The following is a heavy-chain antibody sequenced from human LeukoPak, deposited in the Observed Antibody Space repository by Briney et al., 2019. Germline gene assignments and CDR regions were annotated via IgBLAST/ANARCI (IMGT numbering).Heavy chain of an antibody. Sequence: PGGSLRLSCAASGFTFSSYAMSWVRQAPGRGLEWVSAISSSGVYTYYADSVKGRLTISRDNSKNTLYLQMNRLRAEDTAVYYCAKDRTLEAAASFDYWGQGTLVTVSS. CDR2: ISSSGVYT. CDR3: AKDRTLEAAASFDY. J-gene: IGHJ4*02. CDR1: GFTFSSYA. V-gene: IGHV3-23*01. D-gene: IGHD6-13*01.